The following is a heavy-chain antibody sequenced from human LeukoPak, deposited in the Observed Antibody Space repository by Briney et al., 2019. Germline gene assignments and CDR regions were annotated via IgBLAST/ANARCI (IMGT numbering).Heavy chain of an antibody. CDR3: ARDVPGARLTTVTTFDY. D-gene: IGHD4-17*01. Sequence: SGTASSLPAAYTFTSDGIGWERQAHGQGTGWIGSISAYNGNTNYAQKLQGRVNMTTDTSTSTAYMELRSLRSDDTAVYYCARDVPGARLTTVTTFDYWGQGTLVTVSS. CDR2: ISAYNGNT. V-gene: IGHV1-18*04. CDR1: AYTFTSDG. J-gene: IGHJ4*02.